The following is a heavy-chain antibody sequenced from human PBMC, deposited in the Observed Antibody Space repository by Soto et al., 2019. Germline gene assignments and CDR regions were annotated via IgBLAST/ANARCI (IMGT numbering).Heavy chain of an antibody. V-gene: IGHV4-34*01. CDR1: GGSFSGYY. D-gene: IGHD5-18*01. CDR2: INHSGST. J-gene: IGHJ4*02. Sequence: SETLSLTCAIYGGSFSGYYWSWIRQPPGKGLEWIGEINHSGSTNYNPSLKSRVTISVDTSKNQFSLKLSSVTAADTAVYYCARGNPRGYSYGYSRYFDYWGQGTLVTVSS. CDR3: ARGNPRGYSYGYSRYFDY.